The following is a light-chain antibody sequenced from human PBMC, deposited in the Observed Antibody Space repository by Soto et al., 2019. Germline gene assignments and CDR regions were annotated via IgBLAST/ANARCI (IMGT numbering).Light chain of an antibody. CDR2: RAS. Sequence: DVVMTQSPLSLPVTLGQPASISCRSSQSIVFSDGNAYLNWFHQRPGQPPRRLIYRASNRDSGVPDRFSGSGSGTDFTVEISRVEAEDVGVYYCMEGTHWPPTFGRGTKVEIK. CDR3: MEGTHWPPT. CDR1: QSIVFSDGNAY. V-gene: IGKV2-30*01. J-gene: IGKJ1*01.